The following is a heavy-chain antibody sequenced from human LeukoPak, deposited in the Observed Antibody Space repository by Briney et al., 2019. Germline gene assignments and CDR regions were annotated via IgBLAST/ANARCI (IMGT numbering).Heavy chain of an antibody. CDR3: ARASPPTASLDY. D-gene: IGHD2-21*02. CDR2: IYYSGST. J-gene: IGHJ4*02. V-gene: IGHV4-39*07. Sequence: PETLSLTCTVSGGSISSSSYYWGWIRQPPGKGLEWIGSIYYSGSTYYNPSLKSRVTISVDTSKNQFSLKLSSVTAADTAVYYCARASPPTASLDYWGQGTLVTVSS. CDR1: GGSISSSSYY.